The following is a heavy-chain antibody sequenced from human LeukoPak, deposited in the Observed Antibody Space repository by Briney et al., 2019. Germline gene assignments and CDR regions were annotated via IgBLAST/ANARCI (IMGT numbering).Heavy chain of an antibody. J-gene: IGHJ4*02. CDR2: INVNSGGT. Sequence: GASVKVSCKASGYTFTDDYIHWVRQAPGQGLEWMGWINVNSGGTNYAQKFYARVTVTRDTSISTAYMELSRLRSDDTAVFYCARSPHILTGENFDFWGQGTLVTVSS. CDR1: GYTFTDDY. D-gene: IGHD3-9*01. V-gene: IGHV1-2*02. CDR3: ARSPHILTGENFDF.